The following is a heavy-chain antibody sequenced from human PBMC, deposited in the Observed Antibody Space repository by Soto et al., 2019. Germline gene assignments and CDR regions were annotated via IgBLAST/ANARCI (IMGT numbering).Heavy chain of an antibody. CDR3: ARGQVVAAQR. CDR1: GGSISSGGYS. Sequence: QLQLQESGSGLVKPSQTLSLTCAVSGGSISSGGYSWSWIRQPPGKGLEWIGYIYHSGSTYYNPSLDRRVTIPVDRSKNQSPLKLSSVTAADTAAYSWARGQVVAAQRWGPGALVTASS. D-gene: IGHD2-15*01. V-gene: IGHV4-30-2*01. J-gene: IGHJ4*02. CDR2: IYHSGST.